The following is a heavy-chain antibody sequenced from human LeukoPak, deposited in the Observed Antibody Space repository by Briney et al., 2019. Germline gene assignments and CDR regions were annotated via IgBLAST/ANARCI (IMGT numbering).Heavy chain of an antibody. V-gene: IGHV3-23*01. CDR2: ISGSGGST. J-gene: IGHJ4*02. CDR3: AKANWDDEYIFTN. Sequence: PGGSLRLSCTASGFTFSSYAMSWVRQTPGKGLQWVSGISGSGGSTYYADSVKGRFTISRDNSKNTLYVQMNSLRAEDTAVYYCAKANWDDEYIFTNWGQGTLVTVSS. CDR1: GFTFSSYA. D-gene: IGHD1-1*01.